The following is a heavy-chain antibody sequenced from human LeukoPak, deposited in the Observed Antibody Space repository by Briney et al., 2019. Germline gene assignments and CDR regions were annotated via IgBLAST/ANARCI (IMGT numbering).Heavy chain of an antibody. J-gene: IGHJ6*03. D-gene: IGHD2-8*01. V-gene: IGHV3-21*01. CDR2: ISSSSSYI. Sequence: PGGSLRLSCAASGFTFSSYIMNWVRQAPGKGLEWVSSISSSSSYIYYADSVKGRFTLSRENVKNSLYLQMNSRRAEDTAVDYCARAECYSDCYYYYMDVWGKGTTVTVSS. CDR3: ARAECYSDCYYYYMDV. CDR1: GFTFSSYI.